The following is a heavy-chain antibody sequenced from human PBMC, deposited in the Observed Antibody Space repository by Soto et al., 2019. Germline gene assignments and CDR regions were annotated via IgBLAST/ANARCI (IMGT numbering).Heavy chain of an antibody. CDR1: GGSISSSSYY. D-gene: IGHD3-10*01. Sequence: SETLSLTCTVSGGSISSSSYYWGWIRQPPGKGLEWIGSIYYSGSTYYNPSLKSRVTISVDTSKNQFSLKLSSVTAADTAVYYCARQEDYYGSGSSVGTFDYWGQGTLVTVSS. J-gene: IGHJ4*02. V-gene: IGHV4-39*01. CDR2: IYYSGST. CDR3: ARQEDYYGSGSSVGTFDY.